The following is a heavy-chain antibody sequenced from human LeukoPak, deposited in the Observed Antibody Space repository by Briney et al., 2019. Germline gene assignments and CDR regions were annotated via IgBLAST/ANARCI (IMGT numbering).Heavy chain of an antibody. D-gene: IGHD6-13*01. J-gene: IGHJ4*02. Sequence: ASVKVSYKASGYTFTSYYMHWVRQAPGQGLEWMGIINPSGGSTSYAQKFQGRVTMTRDMSTSTVYMELSSLRSEDTAVYYCARGRRIEAAGGDYFDYWGQGTLVTVSS. CDR1: GYTFTSYY. CDR3: ARGRRIEAAGGDYFDY. V-gene: IGHV1-46*01. CDR2: INPSGGST.